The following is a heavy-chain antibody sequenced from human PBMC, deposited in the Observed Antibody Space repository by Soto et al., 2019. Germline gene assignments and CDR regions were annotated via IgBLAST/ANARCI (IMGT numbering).Heavy chain of an antibody. Sequence: SVKVSCKASGGTFSNYVANWVRQAPGQGLEWMGRIIPISGAANYAQKFQGRVTITADKSTSTSYMELSSLRSEDTAVYYCARDMTRTVVPYFDFWGQGTLVTVSS. CDR1: GGTFSNYV. CDR2: IIPISGAA. CDR3: ARDMTRTVVPYFDF. D-gene: IGHD1-7*01. J-gene: IGHJ4*02. V-gene: IGHV1-69*06.